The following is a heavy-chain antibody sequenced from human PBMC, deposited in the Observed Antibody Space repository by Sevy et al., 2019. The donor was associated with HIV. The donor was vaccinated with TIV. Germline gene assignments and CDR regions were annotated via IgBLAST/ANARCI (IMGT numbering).Heavy chain of an antibody. CDR2: INPNNGGT. V-gene: IGHV1-2*02. D-gene: IGHD3-10*01. CDR1: GYIFSDYY. CDR3: ARSLGRGVPGFWYFDL. J-gene: IGHJ2*01. Sequence: ASVKVSCKASGYIFSDYYMHWVRQAPGQGLEWLGWINPNNGGTNYAQTFQGRVTMTRDTSIGTAYMELRNLRSDDTAGYYCARSLGRGVPGFWYFDLWGRGTLVTVSS.